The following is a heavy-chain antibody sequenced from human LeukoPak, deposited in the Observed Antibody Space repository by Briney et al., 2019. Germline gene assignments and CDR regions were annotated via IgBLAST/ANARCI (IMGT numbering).Heavy chain of an antibody. J-gene: IGHJ5*02. CDR3: ARHPVEGRADTANWFDP. CDR1: GGSISSSSYY. V-gene: IGHV4-39*01. D-gene: IGHD5-18*01. Sequence: PSETLSLTRTVSGGSISSSSYYWGWIRQPPGKGLEWIGSIYYSGSTYYNPSLKSRVTISVDTSKNQFSLKLSSVTAADTAVYYCARHPVEGRADTANWFDPWGQGTLVTVS. CDR2: IYYSGST.